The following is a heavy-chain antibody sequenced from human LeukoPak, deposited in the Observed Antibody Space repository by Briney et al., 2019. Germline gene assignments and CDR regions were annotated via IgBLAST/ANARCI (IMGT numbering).Heavy chain of an antibody. V-gene: IGHV1-2*02. CDR2: INPNSGGT. D-gene: IGHD3-16*02. J-gene: IGHJ4*02. CDR3: ARYLMITFGGVIVISSYFDY. Sequence: GASVKVSCKASGYTFTGYYMHWLRQAPGQGLEWMGWINPNSGGTNYAQKFQGRVTMTRDTSISAAYMELSRVTSDDTAVYYCARYLMITFGGVIVISSYFDYWGQGTLVTVSS. CDR1: GYTFTGYY.